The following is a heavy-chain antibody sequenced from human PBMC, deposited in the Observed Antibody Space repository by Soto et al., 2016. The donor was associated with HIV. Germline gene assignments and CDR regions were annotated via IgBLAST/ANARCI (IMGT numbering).Heavy chain of an antibody. J-gene: IGHJ4*02. V-gene: IGHV1-18*01. CDR1: GYTFTMYG. Sequence: QVQLVQSGAEVKKPGASVKVSCKASGYTFTMYGISWVRQAPGLGLEWMGWISAYNGNADYAQKFQGRVTMSTDTSTNTVYMDLRSLRSDDTAVYYCARVTYFESSGYYSDWGQGTLVSVSS. D-gene: IGHD3-22*01. CDR2: ISAYNGNA. CDR3: ARVTYFESSGYYSD.